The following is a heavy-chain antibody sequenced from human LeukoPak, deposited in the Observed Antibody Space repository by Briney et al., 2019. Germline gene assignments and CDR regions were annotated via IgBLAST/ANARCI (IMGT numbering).Heavy chain of an antibody. Sequence: PGGSLRLSCAASGFTFSSYAMGWVRQAPGKGLEWVSAISGSGGSTYYADSVKGRFTISRDNSKNTLYLQMNSLRAEDTAVYYCANTKPIAVAGRVLDYWGQGTLVTVSS. CDR3: ANTKPIAVAGRVLDY. CDR1: GFTFSSYA. J-gene: IGHJ4*02. D-gene: IGHD6-19*01. CDR2: ISGSGGST. V-gene: IGHV3-23*01.